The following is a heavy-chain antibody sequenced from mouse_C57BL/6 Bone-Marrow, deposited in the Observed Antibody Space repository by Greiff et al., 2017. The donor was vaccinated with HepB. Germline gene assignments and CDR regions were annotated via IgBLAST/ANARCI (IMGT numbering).Heavy chain of an antibody. CDR1: GFTFSSYA. V-gene: IGHV5-4*01. CDR3: ARDNYAMDY. CDR2: ISDGGSYT. J-gene: IGHJ4*01. Sequence: EVRLMESGGGLVKPGGSLKLSCAASGFTFSSYAMSWVRQTPEKRLEWVATISDGGSYTYYPDKVKGRFTISRDNAKNNLYLQMSHLKSEDTAMYYCARDNYAMDYWGQGTSVTVSS.